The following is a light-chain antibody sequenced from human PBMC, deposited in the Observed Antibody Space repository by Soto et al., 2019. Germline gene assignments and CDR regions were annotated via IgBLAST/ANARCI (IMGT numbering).Light chain of an antibody. CDR3: QQRSNWPIT. V-gene: IGKV3-11*01. CDR1: QSFSSS. CDR2: DAS. Sequence: EIALTQSPATLSLSPGERATLSCRASQSFSSSLAWYQQRPGQAPRLLIYDASNRATGIPARFSGSGSGTDFTLTISSLEPEDFAVYYCQQRSNWPITFGQGTRLEIK. J-gene: IGKJ5*01.